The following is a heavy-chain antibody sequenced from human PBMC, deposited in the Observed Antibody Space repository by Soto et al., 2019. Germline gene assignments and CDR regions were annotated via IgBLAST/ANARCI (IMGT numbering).Heavy chain of an antibody. CDR1: GFPLSTYG. CDR3: AKIRGYWYGLDV. Sequence: VQLLESGGGLVQPGGSLRLSCAASGFPLSTYGMTWVRQAPGKGLGWVSAITGTGGNTYYLDSVKGRFTSSRDNSKNMLYLQVNSLRVEDTAVYYCAKIRGYWYGLDVWGQGTTVTVSS. CDR2: ITGTGGNT. J-gene: IGHJ6*02. V-gene: IGHV3-23*01.